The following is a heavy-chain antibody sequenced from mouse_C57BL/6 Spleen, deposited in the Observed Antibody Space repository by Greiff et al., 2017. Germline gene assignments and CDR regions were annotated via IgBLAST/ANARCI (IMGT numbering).Heavy chain of an antibody. CDR2: IDPENGDT. J-gene: IGHJ2*01. D-gene: IGHD1-1*01. Sequence: EVQGVESGAELVRPGASVKLSCTASGFNIKDDYMHWVKQRPEQGLEWIGWIDPENGDTEYASKFQGKATITADTSSNTSYLLLSSRTSEDTAVYYCTTPYYGSSYVGYWGKGTTLTVSS. V-gene: IGHV14-4*01. CDR3: TTPYYGSSYVGY. CDR1: GFNIKDDY.